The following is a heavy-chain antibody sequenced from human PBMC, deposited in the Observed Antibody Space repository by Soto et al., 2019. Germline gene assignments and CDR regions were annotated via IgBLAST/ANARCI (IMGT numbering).Heavy chain of an antibody. CDR2: IKHDGSEK. CDR1: EFSFTEYW. V-gene: IGHV3-7*01. CDR3: LRDGRGCFRYSDY. J-gene: IGHJ4*02. Sequence: EVQLVESGGGLVQPGGSLRLSCTASEFSFTEYWMSWVRPTPEQGLEWVASIKHDGSEKQYVDSVKGRFTIARDNAKNSLYLQMNSLRAEDTAVYYCLRDGRGCFRYSDYWGQGTLVTVSS. D-gene: IGHD3-16*02.